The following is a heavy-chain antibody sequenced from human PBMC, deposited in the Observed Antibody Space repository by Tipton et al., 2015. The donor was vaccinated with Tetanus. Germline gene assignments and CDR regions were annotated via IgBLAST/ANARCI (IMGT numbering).Heavy chain of an antibody. V-gene: IGHV3-15*07. CDR2: IKSNAFGGTT. J-gene: IGHJ4*02. Sequence: SLRLSCAASGFPFSGAWMDWVRQAPGKGLEWVGRIKSNAFGGTTDYAAPVKGRFTISRDDSKNTLYLQMNSLKTEDTAVYYCTKDVHSASCFESWGQGALVTVSA. CDR1: GFPFSGAW. CDR3: TKDVHSASCFES. D-gene: IGHD1-26*01.